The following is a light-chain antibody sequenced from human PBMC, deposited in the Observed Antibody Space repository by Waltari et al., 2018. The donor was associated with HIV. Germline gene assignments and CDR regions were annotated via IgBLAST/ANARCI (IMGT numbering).Light chain of an antibody. CDR3: GTWDSSLSAVV. Sequence: QSVFTQPPSVSAAPGHKVTISCSVSSSTIGNNSISMYQQLPGTAPKLLLSENNKRPSGIPDRFSGSKSGTSATLGITGLQTGDEADYYCGTWDSSLSAVVFGGGTKLTVL. CDR2: ENN. J-gene: IGLJ3*02. V-gene: IGLV1-51*01. CDR1: SSTIGNNS.